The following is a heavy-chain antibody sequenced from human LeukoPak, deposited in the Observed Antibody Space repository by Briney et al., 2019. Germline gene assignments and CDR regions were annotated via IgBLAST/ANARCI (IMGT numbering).Heavy chain of an antibody. CDR3: AKDLGNWGYFDY. CDR1: GFSFSGHW. J-gene: IGHJ4*02. CDR2: ISGSGGST. V-gene: IGHV3-23*01. Sequence: GGSLRLSCTASGFSFSGHWMHWARQLPGKGLEWVSAISGSGGSTYYADSAKGRFTISRDNSKNTLYLQMNSLRAEDTAVYYCAKDLGNWGYFDYWGQGTLVTVSS. D-gene: IGHD7-27*01.